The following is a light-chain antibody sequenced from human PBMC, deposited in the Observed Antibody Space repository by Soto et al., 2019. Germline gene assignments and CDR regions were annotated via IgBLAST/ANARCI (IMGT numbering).Light chain of an antibody. V-gene: IGLV2-14*01. CDR2: DVS. J-gene: IGLJ1*01. Sequence: QSALTQPASVSGSPGQSITISCTGTSSDIGGYNFVSWYQQHPGKAPKLLIYDVSNRPSGVSNRFSGSKSGNTASLTISGLQAEDEADYYCNSYRTISTYVFGTGTKVTVL. CDR1: SSDIGGYNF. CDR3: NSYRTISTYV.